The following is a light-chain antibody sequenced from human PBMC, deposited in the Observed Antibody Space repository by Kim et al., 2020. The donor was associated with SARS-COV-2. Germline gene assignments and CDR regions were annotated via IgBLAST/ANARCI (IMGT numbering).Light chain of an antibody. CDR2: EDN. Sequence: TYVQWYQQRPGAAPIIVIHEDNQRPSGVPDRFSGSIDISSNSASLTISGLRPEDEADYYCQSYDTTIRVFGGGTKLTVL. CDR3: QSYDTTIRV. V-gene: IGLV6-57*02. J-gene: IGLJ3*02. CDR1: TY.